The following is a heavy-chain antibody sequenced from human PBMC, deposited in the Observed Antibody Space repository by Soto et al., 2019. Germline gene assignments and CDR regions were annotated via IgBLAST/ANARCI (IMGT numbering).Heavy chain of an antibody. CDR2: INHSGST. CDR3: ARAPYSSSWYYYYYYMDV. J-gene: IGHJ6*03. V-gene: IGHV4-34*01. Sequence: SETLSLTCAVYGGSFSGYYWSWIRQPPGKGLEWIGEINHSGSTNYNPSLKSRVTISVDTSKNQFSLKLSSVTAADTAVYYCARAPYSSSWYYYYYYMDVWGKGTTVTVSS. D-gene: IGHD6-13*01. CDR1: GGSFSGYY.